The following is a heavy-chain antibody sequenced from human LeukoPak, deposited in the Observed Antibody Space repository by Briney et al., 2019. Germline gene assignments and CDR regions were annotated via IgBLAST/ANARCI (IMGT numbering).Heavy chain of an antibody. Sequence: GKSLKISCKGSGYSFTSYWIGWVRQMPGKGLEWMGIIYPGDSDTRYSPSFQGQVTISADKSISTAYLQWSSLRASDSAIYYCARLGGGYYDVLTGYPREYYFDYWGQGTLVTVSS. CDR1: GYSFTSYW. V-gene: IGHV5-51*03. J-gene: IGHJ4*02. CDR3: ARLGGGYYDVLTGYPREYYFDY. CDR2: IYPGDSDT. D-gene: IGHD3-9*01.